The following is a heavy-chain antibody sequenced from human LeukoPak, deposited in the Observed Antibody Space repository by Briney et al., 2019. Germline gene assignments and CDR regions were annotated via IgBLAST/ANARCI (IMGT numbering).Heavy chain of an antibody. D-gene: IGHD2-15*01. CDR2: IYYSGST. J-gene: IGHJ4*02. Sequence: SETLSLTCTVSGGSISSYYWSWIRQPPGKGLEWIGYIYYSGSTNYNPSLKSRVTISVDTSKNQFSLKLSSVTAADTAVYHCARGGGYSALDYWGQGTLVTVSS. CDR1: GGSISSYY. CDR3: ARGGGYSALDY. V-gene: IGHV4-59*01.